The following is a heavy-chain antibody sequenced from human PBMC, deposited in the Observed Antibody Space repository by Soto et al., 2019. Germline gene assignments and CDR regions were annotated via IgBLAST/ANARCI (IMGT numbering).Heavy chain of an antibody. D-gene: IGHD1-26*01. J-gene: IGHJ3*02. Sequence: PGGSLRLSCAASGFTFSSYAMHWVRQAPGKGPEWVAVISYDGSNKYYADSVKGRFTISRDNSKNTLYLQMNSLRAEDTAVYYCAGTWELNDAFDIWGQGTMVTVSS. CDR2: ISYDGSNK. V-gene: IGHV3-30-3*01. CDR3: AGTWELNDAFDI. CDR1: GFTFSSYA.